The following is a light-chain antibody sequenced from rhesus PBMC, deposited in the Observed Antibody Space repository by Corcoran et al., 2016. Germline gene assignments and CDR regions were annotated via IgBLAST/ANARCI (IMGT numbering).Light chain of an antibody. J-gene: IGLJ1*01. CDR1: SSDIGGSNH. CDR3: CSYRSGSTYI. CDR2: EVR. V-gene: IGLV2-13*03. Sequence: QPAPTQSPSVSGSPGQSVTISCTGTSSDIGGSNHVSWYQQHPGKAPKLIIYEVRRRPSGVSDRFSGSKSGNTASLTISGLQAEDAADYYCCSYRSGSTYIFGAGTRLTVL.